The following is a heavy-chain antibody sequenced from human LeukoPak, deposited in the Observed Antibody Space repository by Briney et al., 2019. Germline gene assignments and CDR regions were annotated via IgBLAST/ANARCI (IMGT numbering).Heavy chain of an antibody. CDR2: INHSGST. CDR1: GGSFSGYY. D-gene: IGHD5-12*01. V-gene: IGHV4-34*01. Sequence: SETLSLTCAVYGGSFSGYYWSWIRQPPGKGLEWIGEINHSGSTNYNPSLKSRVTISVDTSMNQFSLKLSSVTAADTAVYYCARGDYSGYGRYFDLWGRGTLVTVSS. J-gene: IGHJ2*01. CDR3: ARGDYSGYGRYFDL.